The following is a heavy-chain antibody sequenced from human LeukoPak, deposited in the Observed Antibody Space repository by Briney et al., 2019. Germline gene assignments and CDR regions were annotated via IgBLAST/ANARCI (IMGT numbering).Heavy chain of an antibody. V-gene: IGHV1-69*13. CDR1: GGTFSSYA. CDR2: IIPIFGTA. D-gene: IGHD4-17*01. Sequence: ASVKVSCKASGGTFSSYAISWVRQAPGQGLEWMGGIIPIFGTANYAQKFQGRVTITADESTSTAYMELSSLRSEDTAVYYCARTTTIDYYYYYMDVWGKGTTVTISS. J-gene: IGHJ6*03. CDR3: ARTTTIDYYYYYMDV.